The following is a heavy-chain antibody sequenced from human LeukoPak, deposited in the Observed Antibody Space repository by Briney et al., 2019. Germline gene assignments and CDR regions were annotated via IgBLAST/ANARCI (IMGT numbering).Heavy chain of an antibody. Sequence: GGSLRLSCAASGFTFRTYPIHWVRQAPGKGLEWVAVMSYDGSTTYYADSVKGRFTISRDNSKNTLYLQMNSLRAEDTAVYYCAKDLWQYVDTAMVIDYWGQGTLVTVSS. CDR2: MSYDGSTT. CDR1: GFTFRTYP. V-gene: IGHV3-30*04. CDR3: AKDLWQYVDTAMVIDY. D-gene: IGHD5-18*01. J-gene: IGHJ4*02.